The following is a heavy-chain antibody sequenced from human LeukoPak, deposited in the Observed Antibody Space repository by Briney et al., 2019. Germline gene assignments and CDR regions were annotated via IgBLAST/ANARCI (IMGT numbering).Heavy chain of an antibody. J-gene: IGHJ4*02. CDR3: GREWFGESN. V-gene: IGHV3-30*04. Sequence: GGSLRLSCAPSGFIFGSSNMHWVRQSPGKGLEWVALISYDGTKTYYGESVKGRFTVSRDNSKNTLFLQMNSLSAEDTAIYYCGREWFGESNWGQGARVTVSS. CDR1: GFIFGSSN. D-gene: IGHD3-10*01. CDR2: ISYDGTKT.